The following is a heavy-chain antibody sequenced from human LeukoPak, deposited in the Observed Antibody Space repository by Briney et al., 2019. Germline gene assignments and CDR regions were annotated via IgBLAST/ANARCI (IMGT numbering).Heavy chain of an antibody. CDR3: VRPPNSGYDFFLH. Sequence: GESLKISCKASGYSVTNYWFGWVRQAPGKGLEWMGIIYPDDSDTRYSPSFQGQVTFSADKSTSTAYLQWSSLKASDTAMYYCVRPPNSGYDFFLHWGQGTLVTVSS. D-gene: IGHD5-12*01. CDR1: GYSVTNYW. CDR2: IYPDDSDT. J-gene: IGHJ4*02. V-gene: IGHV5-51*01.